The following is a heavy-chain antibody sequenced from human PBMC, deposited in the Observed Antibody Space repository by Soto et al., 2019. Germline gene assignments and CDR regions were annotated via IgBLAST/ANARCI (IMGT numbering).Heavy chain of an antibody. CDR2: ISSSSSTI. D-gene: IGHD3-22*01. CDR1: GFTFSSYS. V-gene: IGHV3-48*02. CDR3: ARGSDYDSSGYYDWFDP. Sequence: VQLVESGGGLVQPGGSLRLSCAASGFTFSSYSMNWVRQAPGKGLEWVSYISSSSSTIYYADSVKGRFTISRDNAKNSLYLQMNSLRDEDTAVYYCARGSDYDSSGYYDWFDPWGQGTLVTVSS. J-gene: IGHJ5*02.